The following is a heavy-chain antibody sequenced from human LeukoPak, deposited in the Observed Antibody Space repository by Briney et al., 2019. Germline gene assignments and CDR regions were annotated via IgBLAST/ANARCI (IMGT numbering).Heavy chain of an antibody. CDR3: AKVYYGSGSRYYFDY. CDR2: ISGSGGST. Sequence: GGSLRLSCAASGFTFSSYAMSWVRQAPGKGLEWVSAISGSGGSTYYADSVKGRFTISRDNFKNTLYLQMNSLRAEDTAVYYCAKVYYGSGSRYYFDYWGQGTLVTVSS. D-gene: IGHD3-10*01. J-gene: IGHJ4*02. V-gene: IGHV3-23*01. CDR1: GFTFSSYA.